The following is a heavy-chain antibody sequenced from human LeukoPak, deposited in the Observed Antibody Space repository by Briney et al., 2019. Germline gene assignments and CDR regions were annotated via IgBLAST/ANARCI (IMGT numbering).Heavy chain of an antibody. J-gene: IGHJ5*02. Sequence: GGSLRLSCAASAFTFSDYYISWIHQAPGKRLERVSYISSSSSYTNYADSVKGRFTISRDNAKNSLYLQMNSLRAEDTAVYFFFQAEDGIRDFDWYNWFDPWGQGTLVTVSS. V-gene: IGHV3-11*03. CDR2: ISSSSSYT. CDR1: AFTFSDYY. D-gene: IGHD3-9*01. CDR3: FQAEDGIRDFDWYNWFDP.